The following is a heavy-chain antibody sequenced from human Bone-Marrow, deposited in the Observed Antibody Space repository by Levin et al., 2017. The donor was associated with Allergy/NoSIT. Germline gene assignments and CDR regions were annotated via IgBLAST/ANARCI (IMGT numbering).Heavy chain of an antibody. CDR2: IRSKANSYAT. J-gene: IGHJ6*02. Sequence: GESLKISCAASGFTFSGSAMHWVRQASGKGLEWVGRIRSKANSYATAYAASVKGRFTISRDDSKNTAYLQMNSLKTEDTAVYYCTRRDSIHQDPGDYYYGMDVWGQGTTVTVSS. CDR1: GFTFSGSA. CDR3: TRRDSIHQDPGDYYYGMDV. D-gene: IGHD3-22*01. V-gene: IGHV3-73*01.